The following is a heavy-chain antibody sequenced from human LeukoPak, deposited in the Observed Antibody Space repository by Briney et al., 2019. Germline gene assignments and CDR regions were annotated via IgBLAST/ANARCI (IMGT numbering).Heavy chain of an antibody. CDR1: GGSISSGGNY. CDR2: IYNSGST. J-gene: IGHJ5*02. D-gene: IGHD4-17*01. V-gene: IGHV4-31*03. Sequence: SQTLSLTCTVSGGSISSGGNYWTWIRQYPGKGLEWIGYIYNSGSTYYNPSLKSRVTISVDTSKNQFSLKLSSVTAADTAVYYCARGRLLRWFDPWGQGTLVTVSS. CDR3: ARGRLLRWFDP.